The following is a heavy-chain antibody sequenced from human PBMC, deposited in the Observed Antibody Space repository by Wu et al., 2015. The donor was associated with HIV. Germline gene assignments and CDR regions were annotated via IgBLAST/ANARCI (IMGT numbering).Heavy chain of an antibody. D-gene: IGHD2-2*01. CDR3: ARGDGCSSTSCPDAFDI. CDR2: IIPIFGTA. CDR1: GGTFSSYA. Sequence: QVQLVQSGAEVKKPGSSVKVSCKASGGTFSSYAISWVRQAPGQGLEWMGGIIPIFGTANYAQKFQGRVTITADESTSTAYMELSSLRSEDTAVYYCARGDGCSSTSCPDAFDIWGQGTMVTVSS. J-gene: IGHJ3*02. V-gene: IGHV1-69*12.